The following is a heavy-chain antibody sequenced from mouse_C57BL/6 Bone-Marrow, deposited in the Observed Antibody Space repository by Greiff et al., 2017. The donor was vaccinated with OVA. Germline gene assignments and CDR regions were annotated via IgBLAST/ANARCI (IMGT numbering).Heavy chain of an antibody. V-gene: IGHV1-50*01. CDR2: IDPSDSYT. CDR1: GSTFTSYW. J-gene: IGHJ2*01. D-gene: IGHD1-1*01. CDR3: ANVYYYGSSRWDY. Sequence: VQLQQPGAELVKPGASVKLSCKASGSTFTSYWMQWVKQRPGQGIEWIGEIDPSDSYTNYNQKFKGKATLTVDTYSSTAYMQLSSLTSEDSAVYYCANVYYYGSSRWDYWGQGTTLTVSS.